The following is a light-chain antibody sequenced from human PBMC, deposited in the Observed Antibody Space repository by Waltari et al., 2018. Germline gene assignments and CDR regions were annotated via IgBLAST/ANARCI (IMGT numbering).Light chain of an antibody. CDR2: AAS. J-gene: IGKJ2*03. Sequence: DIQMTQSPSSLSASVGDKVTITCRASQGISSWLAWYQQKPGKAPKLLIYAASSLQSGVPSRFSCSGSGTDYTLTISSLQPEDFATYYCQQGYNTPHSFGQGTKVEIK. V-gene: IGKV1-12*01. CDR3: QQGYNTPHS. CDR1: QGISSW.